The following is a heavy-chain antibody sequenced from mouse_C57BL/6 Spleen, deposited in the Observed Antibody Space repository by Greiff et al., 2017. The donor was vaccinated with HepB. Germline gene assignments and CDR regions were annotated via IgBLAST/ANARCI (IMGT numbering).Heavy chain of an antibody. Sequence: DVHLVESGGGLVKPGGSLKLSCAASGFTFSSYAMSWVRQTPEKRLEWVATISDGGSYTYYPDNVKGRFTISRDNAKNNLYLQMSHLKSEDTAMYYCAVGSRFAYWGQGTLVTVSA. CDR2: ISDGGSYT. V-gene: IGHV5-4*01. J-gene: IGHJ3*01. D-gene: IGHD1-1*01. CDR3: AVGSRFAY. CDR1: GFTFSSYA.